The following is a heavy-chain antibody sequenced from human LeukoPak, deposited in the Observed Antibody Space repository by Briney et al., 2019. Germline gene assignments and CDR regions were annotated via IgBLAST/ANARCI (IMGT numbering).Heavy chain of an antibody. CDR1: GGSNSSYY. J-gene: IGHJ4*02. CDR3: ARGPTRRDGFIVNY. V-gene: IGHV4-4*07. CDR2: IYTSGST. D-gene: IGHD5-24*01. Sequence: PSETLSLTCTVSGGSNSSYYWSWIRQPAGKGLEWIGRIYTSGSTNYNPSLKSRVTMSVDTSKNQFSLKLSSVTAADTAVYYCARGPTRRDGFIVNYWGQGTLVTVSS.